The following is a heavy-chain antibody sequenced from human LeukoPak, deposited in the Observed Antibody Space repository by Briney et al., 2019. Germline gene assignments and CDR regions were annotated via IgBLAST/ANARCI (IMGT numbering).Heavy chain of an antibody. CDR3: ARLSVAAAGT. V-gene: IGHV4-38-2*02. Sequence: KPSETLSLTCTVSGYSISSGYYWGWIRQPPGKGLEWIGSIYHSGSTYYNPSLKSRVTISVDTSKNQFSLKLSSVTAADTAVYYCARLSVAAAGTWGQGTMVTVSS. CDR1: GYSISSGYY. CDR2: IYHSGST. J-gene: IGHJ3*01. D-gene: IGHD6-13*01.